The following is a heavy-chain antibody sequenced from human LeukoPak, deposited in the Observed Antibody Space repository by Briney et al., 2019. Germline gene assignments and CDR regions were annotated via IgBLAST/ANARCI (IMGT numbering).Heavy chain of an antibody. V-gene: IGHV3-53*01. CDR1: GFTVSSNYMTVSSSH. J-gene: IGHJ3*02. D-gene: IGHD6-19*01. Sequence: GGSLRLSCAASGFTVSSNYMTVSSSHMTWVRQAPGKGLEWVSVIYSGGSTYYADSVKGRFTISRDNSKNTLYLQMNSLRAEDTAVYYCARNSGWYLNAFDIWGQRTMVTVSS. CDR3: ARNSGWYLNAFDI. CDR2: IYSGGST.